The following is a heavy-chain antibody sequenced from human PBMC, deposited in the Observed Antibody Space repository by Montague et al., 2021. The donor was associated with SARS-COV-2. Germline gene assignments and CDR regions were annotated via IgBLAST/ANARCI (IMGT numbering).Heavy chain of an antibody. V-gene: IGHV4-59*11. Sequence: ETLSLTCTVSGGSMSDHYWAWIRQPPGKGLEWLAYIYYSGGINSNASLKSRVSMSVDTSKNQFSLKLTSMTAADTAVYYCARAVSVRRAVNWFDPWGQGTLVTVSS. D-gene: IGHD3-10*01. CDR2: IYYSGGI. J-gene: IGHJ5*02. CDR3: ARAVSVRRAVNWFDP. CDR1: GGSMSDHY.